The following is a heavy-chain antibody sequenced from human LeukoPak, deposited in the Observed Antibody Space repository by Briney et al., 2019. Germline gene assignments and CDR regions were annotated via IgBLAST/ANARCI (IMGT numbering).Heavy chain of an antibody. CDR2: IIPIFGAA. J-gene: IGHJ4*02. CDR1: GGSFSSYA. D-gene: IGHD5-18*01. V-gene: IGHV1-69*05. Sequence: SVKVSCKASGGSFSSYAISWVRQAPGQGLEWMGGIIPIFGAANYAQKFQGRVTITTDESTSTAYMELSSLRSEDTAVYYCASTRRTAMPSYYFDYWGQGTLVTVSS. CDR3: ASTRRTAMPSYYFDY.